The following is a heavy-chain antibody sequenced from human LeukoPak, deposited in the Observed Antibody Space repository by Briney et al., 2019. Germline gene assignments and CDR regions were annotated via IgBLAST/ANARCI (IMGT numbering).Heavy chain of an antibody. CDR1: GFSFNSYC. Sequence: GGSLRLSCAASGFSFNSYCMSWVRQAPGKGLEWVANVKQDGDQKNYVDSVKGRFTISRDNARNSLYLQMNSLRAEDTAVYYCARDPYGVGGYGAFDIWGQGTVVSVSS. D-gene: IGHD3-22*01. CDR3: ARDPYGVGGYGAFDI. CDR2: VKQDGDQK. J-gene: IGHJ3*02. V-gene: IGHV3-7*01.